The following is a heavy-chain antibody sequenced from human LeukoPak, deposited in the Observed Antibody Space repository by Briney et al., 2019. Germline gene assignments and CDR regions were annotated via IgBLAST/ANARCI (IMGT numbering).Heavy chain of an antibody. CDR3: ARSTPSLDS. J-gene: IGHJ4*02. CDR2: IKQDESEK. CDR1: GFTFSNYW. V-gene: IGHV3-7*01. Sequence: GGSLRLSCAASGFTFSNYWMTWVRQAPGKGLEWVANIKQDESEKYYLGSVKGRFTISRDNAKKSLFLQMNSLRAEDTAVYYCARSTPSLDSWGQGTLVTVSS. D-gene: IGHD5/OR15-5a*01.